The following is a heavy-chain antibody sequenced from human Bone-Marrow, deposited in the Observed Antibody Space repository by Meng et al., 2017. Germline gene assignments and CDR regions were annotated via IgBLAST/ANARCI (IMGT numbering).Heavy chain of an antibody. CDR2: IIPIFGTA. J-gene: IGHJ5*02. Sequence: QVEVVQSGAEVKKPGSSVKVSCKASGCTFSSYAISWVRQAPGQGLEWMGGIIPIFGTANYAQKFQGRVTITADKSTSTAYMELSSLRSEDTAVYYCARRGQLWLDSFNPWGQGTLVTVSS. D-gene: IGHD5-18*01. V-gene: IGHV1-69*06. CDR3: ARRGQLWLDSFNP. CDR1: GCTFSSYA.